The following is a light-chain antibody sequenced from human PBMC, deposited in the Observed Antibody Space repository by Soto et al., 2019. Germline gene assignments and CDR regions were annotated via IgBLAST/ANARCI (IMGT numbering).Light chain of an antibody. CDR2: EAS. Sequence: DIQMTQSPSTLSASVGDRVTITCRASQSTSTWLAWYQQRPGKTPKLLISEASKLESGVPSRFSGSGSGIEFTLTISSLQPDDFATYYCQQYITYPSAFGQGTKVEIK. CDR1: QSTSTW. J-gene: IGKJ1*01. CDR3: QQYITYPSA. V-gene: IGKV1-5*03.